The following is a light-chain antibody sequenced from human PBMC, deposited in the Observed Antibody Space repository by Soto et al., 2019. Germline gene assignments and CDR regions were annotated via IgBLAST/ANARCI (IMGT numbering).Light chain of an antibody. CDR1: QSISSY. Sequence: DIQMTQSPSSLSASVGDRVTITCRASQSISSYLNWYQQKPGKAPKLLIYAASSLQSGVPSRFSGSGSGTDFTLTISSLQPEDFATYYCQQYNSSPFGGGTKVDIK. J-gene: IGKJ4*01. CDR2: AAS. CDR3: QQYNSSP. V-gene: IGKV1-39*01.